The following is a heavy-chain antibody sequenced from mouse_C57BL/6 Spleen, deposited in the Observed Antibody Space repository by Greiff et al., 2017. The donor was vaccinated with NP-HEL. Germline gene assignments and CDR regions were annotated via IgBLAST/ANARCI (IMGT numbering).Heavy chain of an antibody. Sequence: VKLQESGAELVRPGASVTLSCKASGYTFTDYEMHWVKQTPVHGLEWIGAIDPETGGTAYNQKFKGKAILTADKSSSTAYMELRSLTSEDSAVYYCTSKTHYFDYWGQGTTLTVSS. V-gene: IGHV1-15*01. J-gene: IGHJ2*01. CDR3: TSKTHYFDY. CDR2: IDPETGGT. CDR1: GYTFTDYE.